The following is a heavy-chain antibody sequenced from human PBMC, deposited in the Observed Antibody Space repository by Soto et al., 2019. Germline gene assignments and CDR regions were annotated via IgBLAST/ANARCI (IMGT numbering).Heavy chain of an antibody. CDR2: ISSSSSTI. D-gene: IGHD3-22*01. CDR3: ARLSHVTMIVVPLGSDAFDI. CDR1: GFTFSSYS. Sequence: GGSLRLSCAASGFTFSSYSMNWVRQAPGKGLEWASYISSSSSTIYYADSVKGRFTISRDNAKNSLYLQMNSLRDEDTAVYYCARLSHVTMIVVPLGSDAFDIWGQGTMVTVSS. V-gene: IGHV3-48*02. J-gene: IGHJ3*02.